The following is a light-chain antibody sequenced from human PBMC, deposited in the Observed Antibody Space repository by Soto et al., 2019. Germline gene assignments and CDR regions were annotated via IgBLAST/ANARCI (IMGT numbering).Light chain of an antibody. CDR3: QQYDIFSLT. CDR1: QSISGW. Sequence: DIQMTQSPSTLSASVGDRVTITCRASQSISGWLAWYQQKPGKAPKRLIYKASTLESGIPSRFSGGGSGTEFTLTISSLQPDDFATYYCQQYDIFSLTFGEGTKVEVK. CDR2: KAS. J-gene: IGKJ4*01. V-gene: IGKV1-5*03.